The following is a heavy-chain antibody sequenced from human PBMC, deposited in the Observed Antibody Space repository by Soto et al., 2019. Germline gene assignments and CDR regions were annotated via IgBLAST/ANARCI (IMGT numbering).Heavy chain of an antibody. CDR1: GGSISSYY. V-gene: IGHV4-59*01. J-gene: IGHJ4*01. CDR2: IYYSGST. CDR3: ASIYDFWSGYLDY. Sequence: QVQLQESGPGLVKPSETLSLTCTVSGGSISSYYWSWIRQPPGKGLEWIGYIYYSGSTNYNPSLKSRVTKPGDTSKNQFSLKLSSVTAADTAVYYCASIYDFWSGYLDYWGQGTLVTVSS. D-gene: IGHD3-3*01.